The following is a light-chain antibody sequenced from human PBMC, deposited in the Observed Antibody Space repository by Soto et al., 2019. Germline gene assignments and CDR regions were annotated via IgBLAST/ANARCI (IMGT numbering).Light chain of an antibody. J-gene: IGKJ1*01. CDR2: DAS. V-gene: IGKV3-11*01. Sequence: EIVVTKSPATVSVSPGERATLSCRASQNVNSNLAWYQQKPGQAPRLLIYDASNRATGIPARFSGSGSGTDFTLTISSLEPEDFVVYYCQQRSNWPRTFGQGTKVDIK. CDR3: QQRSNWPRT. CDR1: QNVNSN.